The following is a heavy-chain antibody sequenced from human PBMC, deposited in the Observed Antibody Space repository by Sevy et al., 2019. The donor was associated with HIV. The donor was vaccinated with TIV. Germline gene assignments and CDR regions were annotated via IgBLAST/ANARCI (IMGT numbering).Heavy chain of an antibody. CDR2: ISWNSGSI. D-gene: IGHD2-15*01. J-gene: IGHJ4*02. Sequence: GGSLRLSCAASGFTFDDYAMHWVRQAPGKGLEWVSGISWNSGSIGYADSVKGRFTISRDNAKNSLYLQMNSLRAEDKALYYCASALSYRYCSGGSCYSAFDYWGQGTLVTVSS. CDR3: ASALSYRYCSGGSCYSAFDY. V-gene: IGHV3-9*01. CDR1: GFTFDDYA.